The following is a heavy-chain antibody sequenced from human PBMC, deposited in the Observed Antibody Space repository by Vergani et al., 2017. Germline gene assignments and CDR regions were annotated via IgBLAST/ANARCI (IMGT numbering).Heavy chain of an antibody. D-gene: IGHD6-6*01. V-gene: IGHV1-46*01. J-gene: IGHJ6*03. CDR1: GYTFTSYY. Sequence: QVQLVQSGAEVKKPGASVKVSCKASGYTFTSYYMHWVRQAPGQGLEWMGIINPSGGSTSYAQKFQGRVTMTRDTSTSTVYMELSSLRSEATAVYYCARTAARGLNLPVHDYYYMDVWGKGTTVTVSS. CDR3: ARTAARGLNLPVHDYYYMDV. CDR2: INPSGGST.